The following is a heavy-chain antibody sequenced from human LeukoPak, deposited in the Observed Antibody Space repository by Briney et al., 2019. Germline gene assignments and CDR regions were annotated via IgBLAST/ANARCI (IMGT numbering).Heavy chain of an antibody. Sequence: ASVKVSCKASGYTFTSYYMHWVRQAPGQGLEWMGIINPSGGSTSYAQKFQGRVTMTRDTSTSTVYMELSSLRSEDTAVYYCAREYIVVVPAAIRWFDPWGQGTLVTVS. CDR1: GYTFTSYY. CDR3: AREYIVVVPAAIRWFDP. D-gene: IGHD2-2*01. V-gene: IGHV1-46*01. J-gene: IGHJ5*02. CDR2: INPSGGST.